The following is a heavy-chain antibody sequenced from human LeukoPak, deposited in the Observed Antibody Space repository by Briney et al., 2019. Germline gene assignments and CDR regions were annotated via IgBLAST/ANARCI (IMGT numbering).Heavy chain of an antibody. J-gene: IGHJ4*02. V-gene: IGHV1-2*04. CDR2: INPNSGGT. D-gene: IGHD6-19*01. CDR3: AREEIAVDGTSASLDY. CDR1: GYTFTGYY. Sequence: ASVKVSCKASGYTFTGYYMHWVRQAPGQGLEWMGWINPNSGGTNYAQKFQGWVTITRDTSISTAYMKLSRMRSDDTAVYYCAREEIAVDGTSASLDYWGQGTLVTVSS.